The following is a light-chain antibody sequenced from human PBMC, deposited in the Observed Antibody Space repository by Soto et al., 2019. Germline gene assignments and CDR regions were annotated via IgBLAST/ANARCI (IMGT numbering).Light chain of an antibody. Sequence: QSALTQPASVSGSPGQSITISCTGTSSDVGSYNLVYWYQQHPGKAPKLMIYDGNQRPSGVPNRFSGSKSGNTASLTITGLHAEDEDDYYCCPYAGGSTCAYVFGSGTKLTVL. CDR3: CPYAGGSTCAYV. CDR2: DGN. J-gene: IGLJ1*01. V-gene: IGLV2-23*01. CDR1: SSDVGSYNL.